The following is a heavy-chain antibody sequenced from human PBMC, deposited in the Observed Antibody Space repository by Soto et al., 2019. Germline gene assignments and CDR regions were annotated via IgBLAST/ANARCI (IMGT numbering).Heavy chain of an antibody. Sequence: QVQLVESGGGVVQPGRSLRLSCAASGFTFSSYGMHWVRQAPGKGLEWVAVIWYDGSNKYYADSVKGRFTISRDNSKNTLYLQMNSLRAEDTAVYYCARDELDTDMGTGYYYYYGMDVWGQGTTVTVSS. CDR2: IWYDGSNK. CDR1: GFTFSSYG. V-gene: IGHV3-33*01. J-gene: IGHJ6*02. D-gene: IGHD5-18*01. CDR3: ARDELDTDMGTGYYYYYGMDV.